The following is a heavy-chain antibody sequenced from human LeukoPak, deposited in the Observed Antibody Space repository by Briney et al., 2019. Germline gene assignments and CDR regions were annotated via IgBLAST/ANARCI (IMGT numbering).Heavy chain of an antibody. J-gene: IGHJ4*02. CDR3: ARGSATFGLIGLFDY. D-gene: IGHD3/OR15-3a*01. V-gene: IGHV4-34*01. CDR1: GGSFSGYY. CDR2: INHSGST. Sequence: SETLSLTCAVYGGSFSGYYWSWIRQPPGKGLEWIGEINHSGSTNYDPSLKSRVTMSVDTSKNQFSLNLTSMTAADTAVYYCARGSATFGLIGLFDYWGQGTLVTVSS.